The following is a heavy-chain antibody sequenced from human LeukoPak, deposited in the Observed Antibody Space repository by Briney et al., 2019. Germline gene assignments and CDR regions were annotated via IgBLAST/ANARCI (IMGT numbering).Heavy chain of an antibody. CDR2: IWYDGSNK. J-gene: IGHJ4*02. CDR3: AKDRFGSFYYFDY. V-gene: IGHV3-30*02. CDR1: GFTFSSYV. D-gene: IGHD3-3*01. Sequence: GGSLRLSCAASGFTFSSYVMHWVRQAPGKGLEWVAFIWYDGSNKYYADSVKSRFTISRDNSKNTLYLQMNSLRAEDTAVYYCAKDRFGSFYYFDYWGQGNLVTVSS.